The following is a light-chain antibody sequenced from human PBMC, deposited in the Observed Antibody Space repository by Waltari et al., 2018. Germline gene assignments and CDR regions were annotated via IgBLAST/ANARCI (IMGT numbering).Light chain of an antibody. CDR1: QSISSW. CDR3: QQDNSYSGT. Sequence: DIQIPQTPSPPSASVGDRVTITCRASQSISSWLAWYQQKPGKAPKLLIYKSSSLESGVPSRFSGSGSGTEFTLTISSLQPDDFATYYCQQDNSYSGTFGQGTKVEIK. CDR2: KSS. J-gene: IGKJ1*01. V-gene: IGKV1-5*03.